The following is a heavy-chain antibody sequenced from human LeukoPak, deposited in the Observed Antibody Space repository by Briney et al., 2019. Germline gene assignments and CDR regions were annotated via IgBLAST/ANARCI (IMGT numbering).Heavy chain of an antibody. CDR3: AKDGQWIQVPLDY. V-gene: IGHV3-23*01. CDR1: GFTFSSYF. CDR2: ISGSGGST. J-gene: IGHJ4*02. Sequence: GGSLRLSCAASGFTFSSYFMSWVRQAPGKGLEWVSAISGSGGSTYYADSVKGRFTLSRDNSKNTLYLQTNSLRAEDTAVYYCAKDGQWIQVPLDYWGQGTLVTVSS. D-gene: IGHD5-18*01.